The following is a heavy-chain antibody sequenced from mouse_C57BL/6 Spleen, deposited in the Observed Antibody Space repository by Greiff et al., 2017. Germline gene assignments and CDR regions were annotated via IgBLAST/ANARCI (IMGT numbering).Heavy chain of an antibody. CDR3: ARVGNYDDYAMDY. Sequence: VQLQQSGAELVMPGASVKLSCKASGYTFTSYWMHWVKQRPGQGLEWIGEIDPSDSYTNYNQKFKGKSTLTVDKSSSTAYMQLSSLTSEDSAVYYCARVGNYDDYAMDYWGQGTSVTVSS. J-gene: IGHJ4*01. CDR1: GYTFTSYW. D-gene: IGHD2-1*01. V-gene: IGHV1-69*01. CDR2: IDPSDSYT.